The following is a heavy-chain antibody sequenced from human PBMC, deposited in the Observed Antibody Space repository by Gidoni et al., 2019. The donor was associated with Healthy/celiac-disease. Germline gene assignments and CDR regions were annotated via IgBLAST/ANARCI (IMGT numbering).Heavy chain of an antibody. CDR2: ISGSGGST. CDR1: GFTFSSSS. CDR3: AKDRSTSRGVLRFLEWLSYSGD. Sequence: EVQLVESGGGLVQPGGSLRLSCAASGFTFSSSSMHWVRQAPGKGLGWVSDISGSGGSTYYADAVKGRFTISRDNSKNTLYLQMNSLRAEDTAVYYCAKDRSTSRGVLRFLEWLSYSGDWGQGTLVTVSS. D-gene: IGHD3-3*01. J-gene: IGHJ4*02. V-gene: IGHV3-23*04.